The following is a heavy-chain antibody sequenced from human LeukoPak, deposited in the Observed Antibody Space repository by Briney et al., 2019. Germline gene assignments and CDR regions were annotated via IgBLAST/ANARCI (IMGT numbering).Heavy chain of an antibody. D-gene: IGHD3-10*01. CDR2: ISERGDST. J-gene: IGHJ4*02. CDR1: GITLSNYG. CDR3: AKRGILIRAVIIIGFHKEAYYFDY. V-gene: IGHV3-23*01. Sequence: GGSLRLSCVVSGITLSNYGMSWVRQAPGKALEWVSGISERGDSTNYADSVKGRFIISRDTSKNTVYLQMNSLRVEDTAVYFCAKRGILIRAVIIIGFHKEAYYFDYCGQGILVTVSS.